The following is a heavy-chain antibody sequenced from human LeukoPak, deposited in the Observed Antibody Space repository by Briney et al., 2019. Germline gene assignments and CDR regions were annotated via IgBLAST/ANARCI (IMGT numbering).Heavy chain of an antibody. V-gene: IGHV1-2*06. CDR3: ARSGNLIAASVTKDYYYYMDV. Sequence: ASVKVSCKASGYSFTGYNIHWVRQAPGQGLEWMGRINPHSGGTRFAQKFQDRITMTTDKSDNTVYMELNSVTSGDTAVYFCARSGNLIAASVTKDYYYYMDVWGKGITVTVSS. CDR2: INPHSGGT. D-gene: IGHD6-13*01. J-gene: IGHJ6*03. CDR1: GYSFTGYN.